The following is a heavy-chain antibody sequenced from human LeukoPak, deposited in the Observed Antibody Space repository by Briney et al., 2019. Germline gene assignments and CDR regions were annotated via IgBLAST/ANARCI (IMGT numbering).Heavy chain of an antibody. J-gene: IGHJ3*02. CDR1: GGSISSSNW. CDR3: ACHSSSYDAFDI. Sequence: SSETLSLTCAVSGGSISSSNWWSWVRQPPGKGLEWIGEIYHSGSTNYNPSLKSRVTISVDKSKNQFSLKLSSVTAADTAVYYCACHSSSYDAFDIWGQGTMVTVSS. V-gene: IGHV4-4*02. D-gene: IGHD6-13*01. CDR2: IYHSGST.